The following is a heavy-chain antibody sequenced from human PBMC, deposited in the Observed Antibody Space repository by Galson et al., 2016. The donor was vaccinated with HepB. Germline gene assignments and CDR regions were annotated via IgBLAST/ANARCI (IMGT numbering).Heavy chain of an antibody. CDR3: ANHKFQRAFDI. CDR1: GGSFSTYY. D-gene: IGHD5-24*01. Sequence: SETLSLTCAVHGGSFSTYYWSWIRQPPGKGLEWIGEINESGSTNNNPSLKGRVTMSVDTSKKQFSLNLSSVTAADTAVYYCANHKFQRAFDIWGQGTMVIVSS. J-gene: IGHJ3*02. CDR2: INESGST. V-gene: IGHV4-34*01.